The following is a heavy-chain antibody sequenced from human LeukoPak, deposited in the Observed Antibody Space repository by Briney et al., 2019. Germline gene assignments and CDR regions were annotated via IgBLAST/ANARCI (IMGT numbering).Heavy chain of an antibody. V-gene: IGHV3-7*03. CDR1: GFTFSSYW. Sequence: GGSLRLSCAASGFTFSSYWMSWFRQAPGTGPEWVANILRAGSEIYYVASVKGPCPTSRDIAKTSLSLQMNTLRAEDPAVYYCARVSGIGGYYGMDVWGQGTTVTVSS. CDR3: ARVSGIGGYYGMDV. CDR2: ILRAGSEI. J-gene: IGHJ6*02. D-gene: IGHD2-15*01.